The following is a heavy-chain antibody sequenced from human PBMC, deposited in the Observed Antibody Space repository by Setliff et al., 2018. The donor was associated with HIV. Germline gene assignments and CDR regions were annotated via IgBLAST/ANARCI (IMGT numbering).Heavy chain of an antibody. J-gene: IGHJ4*02. CDR1: GYTFTSYG. CDR3: ASGPPIVVVPAALLTFDY. Sequence: GASVKVSCKASGYTFTSYGISWVRQAPGQGLEWMGWISAYNGNTNYAQKLQGRVTMTTDTSTSTAYMELRSLRSDDTAVYYCASGPPIVVVPAALLTFDYWGQGTLFTVSS. D-gene: IGHD2-2*01. V-gene: IGHV1-18*01. CDR2: ISAYNGNT.